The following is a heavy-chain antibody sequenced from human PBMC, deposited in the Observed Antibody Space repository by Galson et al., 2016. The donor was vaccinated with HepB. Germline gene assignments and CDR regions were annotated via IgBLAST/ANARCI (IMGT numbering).Heavy chain of an antibody. Sequence: GAEVKKPGEPLEISCQGSAYTFSNYWIAWVRQRPGKALEWMGIVYPDDSDTRYSPSFRGQLTISADKSITTAYLHWSSLKASDSAMYYCARWGTYADVWGQGTLVTVSS. D-gene: IGHD2-2*01. CDR1: AYTFSNYW. CDR2: VYPDDSDT. J-gene: IGHJ4*02. CDR3: ARWGTYADV. V-gene: IGHV5-51*01.